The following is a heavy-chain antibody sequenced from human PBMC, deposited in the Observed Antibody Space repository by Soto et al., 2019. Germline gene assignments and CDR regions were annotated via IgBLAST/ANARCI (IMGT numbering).Heavy chain of an antibody. J-gene: IGHJ4*02. CDR2: ISNDENIK. Sequence: PGESLKISCVASGFNFGSFGMHWVRQAPGKGLEWLTVISNDENIKQDSVRGRFAIARDNSKNTLYLHLTSLRAEDTAIYYCARGLRGVLDYWGQGTLVTVSS. D-gene: IGHD5-12*01. CDR1: GFNFGSFG. CDR3: ARGLRGVLDY. V-gene: IGHV3-33*01.